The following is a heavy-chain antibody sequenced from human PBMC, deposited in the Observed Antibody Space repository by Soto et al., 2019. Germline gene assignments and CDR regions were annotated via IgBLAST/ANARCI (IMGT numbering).Heavy chain of an antibody. Sequence: VGSLRLSCAASGLTFSNYAMNWVRQAPGKGLEWVSVISGTGTSAYYADSVKGRFTISRDNSKNTLYLQMNSLRAEETAIYVCVKEGNGRYSRGSFDFWGRGTLVTVSS. CDR2: ISGTGTSA. CDR1: GLTFSNYA. J-gene: IGHJ3*01. D-gene: IGHD2-21*01. CDR3: VKEGNGRYSRGSFDF. V-gene: IGHV3-23*01.